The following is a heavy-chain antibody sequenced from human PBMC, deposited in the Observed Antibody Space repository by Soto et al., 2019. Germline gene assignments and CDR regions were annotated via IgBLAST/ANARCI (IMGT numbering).Heavy chain of an antibody. D-gene: IGHD3-10*01. J-gene: IGHJ4*02. Sequence: GGSLRLSCAASGFTFSSYGMHWVRQAPGKGLEWVAVIWYDGSNKYYADSVKGRFTISRDNSKNTLYLQMNSLRAEDTAVYYCARDNFRGVIIDYWGQGTLVTVSS. V-gene: IGHV3-33*01. CDR2: IWYDGSNK. CDR3: ARDNFRGVIIDY. CDR1: GFTFSSYG.